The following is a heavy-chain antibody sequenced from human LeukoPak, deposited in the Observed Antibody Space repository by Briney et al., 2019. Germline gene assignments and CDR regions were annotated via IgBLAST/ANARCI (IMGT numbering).Heavy chain of an antibody. J-gene: IGHJ4*02. Sequence: SVKVSCKASGGTFSSYAISWVRQAPGQGLEWMGGIIPIFGTANYAQKFQGRVTITADESTSTAYMELSSLRSEDTAVYYCARRDGLQGSYFDYWGQGTLVAVSS. CDR3: ARRDGLQGSYFDY. D-gene: IGHD5-24*01. CDR2: IIPIFGTA. V-gene: IGHV1-69*13. CDR1: GGTFSSYA.